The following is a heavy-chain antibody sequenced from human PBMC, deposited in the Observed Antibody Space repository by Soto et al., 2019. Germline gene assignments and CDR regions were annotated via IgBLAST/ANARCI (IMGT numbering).Heavy chain of an antibody. V-gene: IGHV4-39*01. J-gene: IGHJ6*02. CDR1: GGSISSSSYY. CDR2: IYYSGST. Sequence: SETLSLTCTVSGGSISSSSYYWGWIRQPPGKGLEWIGSIYYSGSTYYNPSLKSRVTISVDTSKNQFSLKLSSVTAADTAVYYCARSQLAYYYYYGMDVWGQGTTVTVSS. CDR3: ARSQLAYYYYYGMDV. D-gene: IGHD6-6*01.